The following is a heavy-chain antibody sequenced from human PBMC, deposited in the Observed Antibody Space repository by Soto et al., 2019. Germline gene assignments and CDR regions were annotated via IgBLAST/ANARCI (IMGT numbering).Heavy chain of an antibody. Sequence: GESLKISCKGSGYSFTSYWIGWVRQMPGKGLEWMGIIYPGDSDTRYSPSFQGQVTISADKSISTAYLQWSSLKASDTAMYYCARSGHIVVVPAASGMDVWGQGTTVTVSS. CDR3: ARSGHIVVVPAASGMDV. D-gene: IGHD2-2*01. V-gene: IGHV5-51*01. CDR2: IYPGDSDT. CDR1: GYSFTSYW. J-gene: IGHJ6*02.